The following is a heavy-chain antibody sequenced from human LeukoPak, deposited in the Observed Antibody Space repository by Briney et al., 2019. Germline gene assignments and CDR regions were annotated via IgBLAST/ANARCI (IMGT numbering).Heavy chain of an antibody. Sequence: PSETLSLTCTVSGGSISNYYWSWIRQPPGKRLEWIGYIYYSGSTNYNPSLESRVTISVDTSKNQFSLKLSSVTAADTAVYYCARGRIAAAGRAFDIWGQGTMVTVSS. V-gene: IGHV4-59*01. J-gene: IGHJ3*02. CDR3: ARGRIAAAGRAFDI. D-gene: IGHD6-13*01. CDR2: IYYSGST. CDR1: GGSISNYY.